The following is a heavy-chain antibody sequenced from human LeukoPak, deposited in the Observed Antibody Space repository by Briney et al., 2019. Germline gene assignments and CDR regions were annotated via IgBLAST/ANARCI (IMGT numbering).Heavy chain of an antibody. CDR1: GYTFTRHG. CDR2: INANTGNP. J-gene: IGHJ2*01. V-gene: IGHV7-4-1*02. Sequence: ASVKVSCKASGYTFTRHGINWVRQAPGQGLQWMGWINANTGNPTYAQGFTGRFVFSLDTSVSTAYLQISSLKAEDTAVYYCARDFPARDWFFDLWGRGTLVTVSS. CDR3: ARDFPARDWFFDL.